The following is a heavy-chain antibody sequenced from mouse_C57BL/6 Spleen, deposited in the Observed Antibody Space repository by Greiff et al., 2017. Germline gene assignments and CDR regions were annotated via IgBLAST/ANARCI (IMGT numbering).Heavy chain of an antibody. D-gene: IGHD2-10*01. V-gene: IGHV1-15*01. CDR3: TRSTPYP. CDR2: IDPETGGT. Sequence: VKLMESGAELVRPGASVTLSCKASGYTFTDYEMHWVKQTPVHGLEWIGAIDPETGGTAYNQKFKGKAILTADKSSSTAYMELRSLTSEDSAVYYCTRSTPYPWGQGTLVTVSA. J-gene: IGHJ3*01. CDR1: GYTFTDYE.